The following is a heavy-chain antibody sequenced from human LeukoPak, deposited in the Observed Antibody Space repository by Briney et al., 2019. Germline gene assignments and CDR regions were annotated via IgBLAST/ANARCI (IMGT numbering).Heavy chain of an antibody. D-gene: IGHD2/OR15-2a*01. CDR1: GFTFSNNA. CDR3: AKSARSMALTTPVDY. V-gene: IGHV3-23*01. J-gene: IGHJ4*02. CDR2: TSTSGGSA. Sequence: GGSLRLSCAASGFTFSNNAMSWVRQAPGKGLEWVSATSTSGGSAYYADSVKGRFTISRDNSKNTLYLQMDSLRAEDTAVYYCAKSARSMALTTPVDYWGQGTLVIVSS.